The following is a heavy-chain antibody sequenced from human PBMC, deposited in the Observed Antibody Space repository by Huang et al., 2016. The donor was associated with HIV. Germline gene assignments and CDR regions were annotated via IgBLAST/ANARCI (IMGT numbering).Heavy chain of an antibody. CDR3: ARAKDTWDAYDI. D-gene: IGHD5-18*01. J-gene: IGHJ3*02. CDR2: ISNDGSNN. CDR1: GFPFNNHA. V-gene: IGHV3-30-3*01. Sequence: QVQLVESGGGVVQPGRSLSLSCAASGFPFNNHAMHWVRQAPGKGLDGVAVISNDGSNNYYADSVNGRFTIARDSSKITLFLHMTSLRTEDTAVYYCARAKDTWDAYDIWGQGTMVIVSS.